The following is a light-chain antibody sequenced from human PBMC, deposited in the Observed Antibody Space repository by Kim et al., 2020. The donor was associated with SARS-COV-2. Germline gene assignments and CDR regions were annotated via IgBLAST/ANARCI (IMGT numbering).Light chain of an antibody. CDR2: AAS. CDR3: QQAGSLPYT. Sequence: DIQMTQSPSYVSASVGDRVTITCRATQSVTTWLAWYQQKPGKAPKLLIYAASSLQNGVSPRFSGTGFGTDFTLTIDNVQPDDFATYYCQQAGSLPYTFGQGTKVDI. CDR1: QSVTTW. V-gene: IGKV1-12*01. J-gene: IGKJ2*01.